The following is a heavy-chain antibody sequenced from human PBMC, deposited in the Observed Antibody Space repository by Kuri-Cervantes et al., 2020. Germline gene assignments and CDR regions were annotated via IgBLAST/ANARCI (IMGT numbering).Heavy chain of an antibody. Sequence: SGPTLVKPTQTLTLTCTFSGFSLSNARMGVSWIRQPPGKALEWLAHIFSNDEKSYSTSLKSGLTITKDTSKNQVVLTMTNMDPVDTATYYCAHSIASSGTFDYWGQGILVTVSS. D-gene: IGHD6-13*01. CDR1: GFSLSNARMG. J-gene: IGHJ4*02. CDR3: AHSIASSGTFDY. CDR2: IFSNDEK. V-gene: IGHV2-26*01.